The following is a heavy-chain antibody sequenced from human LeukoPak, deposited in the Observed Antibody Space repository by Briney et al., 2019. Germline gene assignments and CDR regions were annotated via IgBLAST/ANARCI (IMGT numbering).Heavy chain of an antibody. Sequence: PGGSLRLSCAASGFTFSRFGMHWVRQAPGKGLEWAAVIWYDGSNKYYADSVKGRFTISRDNSKNTLYLEMNSLRAEDTAVYYCARDYYYDSSGYWDYYFDYWGQGTLVSVSS. CDR2: IWYDGSNK. V-gene: IGHV3-33*01. J-gene: IGHJ4*02. CDR1: GFTFSRFG. D-gene: IGHD3-22*01. CDR3: ARDYYYDSSGYWDYYFDY.